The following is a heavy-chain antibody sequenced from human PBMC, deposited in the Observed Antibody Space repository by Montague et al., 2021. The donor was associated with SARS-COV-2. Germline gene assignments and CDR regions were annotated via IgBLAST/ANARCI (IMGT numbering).Heavy chain of an antibody. Sequence: SETLSLTCAVYGSSFNDYFWTWIRQPPGPGLEWIGEINHYGSTNYNPSLTRRLTISVATAKTQFSLNLTSVTAADAAVYYCASARGGRAVVIITYYYDHGMDVWGQGTTVTVSS. J-gene: IGHJ6*02. V-gene: IGHV4-34*01. CDR3: ASARGGRAVVIITYYYDHGMDV. CDR2: INHYGST. D-gene: IGHD3-22*01. CDR1: GSSFNDYF.